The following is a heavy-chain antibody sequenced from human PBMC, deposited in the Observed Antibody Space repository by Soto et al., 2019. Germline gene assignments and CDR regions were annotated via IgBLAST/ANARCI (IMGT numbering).Heavy chain of an antibody. CDR1: GGLFSSFA. V-gene: IGHV1-69*01. J-gene: IGHJ4*02. CDR2: IIPVFGTT. CDR3: ARGGGPYVWFNEF. D-gene: IGHD3-16*01. Sequence: VQSGPEVKKPGSSVKVSCKDSGGLFSSFAISWVRQAPGQGLEWLGGIIPVFGTTNYAEKFQDRLTITADESTNTAYMELSGLRSGDTGIYYCARGGGPYVWFNEFWGQGTLVTVSS.